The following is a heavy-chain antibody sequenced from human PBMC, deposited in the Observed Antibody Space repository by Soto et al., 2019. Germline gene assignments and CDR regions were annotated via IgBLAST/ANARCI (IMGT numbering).Heavy chain of an antibody. J-gene: IGHJ4*02. V-gene: IGHV3-30-3*01. CDR1: GFTFSSYA. CDR2: ISYDGSNK. CDR3: ARESTIQLWSHFDY. Sequence: QVQLVESGGGVVQPGRSLRLSCAASGFTFSSYAMHWVRQAPGKGLEWVAVISYDGSNKYYADSVKGRFTISRDNSKNTLYLQMNSLRAEDTAVYYCARESTIQLWSHFDYWSQGTLVTVSS. D-gene: IGHD5-18*01.